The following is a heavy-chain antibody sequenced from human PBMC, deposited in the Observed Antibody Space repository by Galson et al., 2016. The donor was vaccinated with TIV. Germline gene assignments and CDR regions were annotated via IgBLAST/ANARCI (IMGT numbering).Heavy chain of an antibody. CDR1: GFSAGNYV. Sequence: SLRLSCAASGFSAGNYVMSWVRQAPGKGLEWVSGISLSGTTTYYADSVRGRFTISRDNPKYTLYLQMNSLRAEDTAVYYCAKPEGDGDYSLGAAFDFWGQGTMVSVSS. J-gene: IGHJ3*01. CDR2: ISLSGTTT. D-gene: IGHD4-17*01. V-gene: IGHV3-23*01. CDR3: AKPEGDGDYSLGAAFDF.